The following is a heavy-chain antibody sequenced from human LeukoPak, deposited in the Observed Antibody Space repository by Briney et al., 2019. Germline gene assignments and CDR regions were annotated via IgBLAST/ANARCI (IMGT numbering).Heavy chain of an antibody. CDR1: GYTFTSYG. D-gene: IGHD6-13*01. V-gene: IGHV1-18*01. CDR2: ISAYNGNT. Sequence: ASVKVSCKASGYTFTSYGISWVRQAPGQGLEWMGWISAYNGNTNYAQKLQGRVTMTTDTSTSTAYMELRSLRSDDTAVYYCARLMGSSWYYYGMDVWGQGTLVTASS. CDR3: ARLMGSSWYYYGMDV. J-gene: IGHJ6*02.